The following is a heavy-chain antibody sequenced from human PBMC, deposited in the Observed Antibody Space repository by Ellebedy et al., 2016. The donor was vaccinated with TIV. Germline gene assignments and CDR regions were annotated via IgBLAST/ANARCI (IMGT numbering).Heavy chain of an antibody. CDR1: GYSFANFW. CDR3: ARYAHGSTSRYYYPGMDV. Sequence: GESLKISCKGSGYSFANFWIDWVRQMPGKGLEWMGIIYPGDSDTSYSPSFQGQVTISADMSISTAYLQWTSLKASDTAMYYGARYAHGSTSRYYYPGMDVWGQGTTVTVSS. J-gene: IGHJ6*02. V-gene: IGHV5-51*01. D-gene: IGHD2-2*01. CDR2: IYPGDSDT.